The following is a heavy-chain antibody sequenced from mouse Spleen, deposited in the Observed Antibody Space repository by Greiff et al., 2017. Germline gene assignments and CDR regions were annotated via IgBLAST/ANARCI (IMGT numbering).Heavy chain of an antibody. CDR1: GYTFTSYW. D-gene: IGHD4-1*01. CDR3: ARGGTGTLSYYAMDY. Sequence: QVQLQQPGAELVKPGASVKLSCKASGYTFTSYWMQWVKQRPGQGLEWIGEIDPSDSYTNYNQKFKGKATLTVDTSSSTAYMQLSSLTSEDSAVYYCARGGTGTLSYYAMDYWGQGTSVTVSS. V-gene: IGHV1-50*01. CDR2: IDPSDSYT. J-gene: IGHJ4*01.